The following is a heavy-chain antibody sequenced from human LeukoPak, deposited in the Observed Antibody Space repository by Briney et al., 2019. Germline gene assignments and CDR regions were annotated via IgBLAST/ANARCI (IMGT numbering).Heavy chain of an antibody. D-gene: IGHD3-22*01. CDR2: ISGSGSNT. V-gene: IGHV3-23*01. Sequence: GGSLRLSCAASGFTFSNYAMTWVRQAPGKGLEWVSVISGSGSNTDYADSVKGRFTISRDNSKNTLSLQMNSLRAEDTAVYYCARDSSGYHFDDWGQGTLVTVSS. CDR1: GFTFSNYA. CDR3: ARDSSGYHFDD. J-gene: IGHJ4*02.